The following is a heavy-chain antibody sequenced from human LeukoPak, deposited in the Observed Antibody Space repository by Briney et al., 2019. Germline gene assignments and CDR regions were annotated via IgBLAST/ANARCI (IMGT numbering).Heavy chain of an antibody. Sequence: GASVKVSCKASGYTFTGYYMHWVRQAPGQGLEWMGWINPNSGGTNCAQKFQGRVTMTRDTSISTAYMELSRLRSDDTAVYYCARVLPGDGYKKYWGQGTLVTVSS. CDR1: GYTFTGYY. V-gene: IGHV1-2*02. CDR3: ARVLPGDGYKKY. J-gene: IGHJ4*02. D-gene: IGHD5-24*01. CDR2: INPNSGGT.